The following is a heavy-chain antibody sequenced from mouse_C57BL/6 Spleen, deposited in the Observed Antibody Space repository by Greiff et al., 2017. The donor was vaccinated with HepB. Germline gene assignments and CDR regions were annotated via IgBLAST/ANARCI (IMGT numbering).Heavy chain of an antibody. CDR2: IHPNSGST. D-gene: IGHD4-1*01. Sequence: QVQLQQPGAELVKPGASVKLSCKASGYTFTSYWMHWVKQRPGQGLEWIGMIHPNSGSTNYNDKFKSKATLTVDKSSSTDYMQSSSLKSEDSAVYYRERDEANWNEVYYCEDWGKGTTVTVSS. CDR3: ERDEANWNEVYYCED. J-gene: IGHJ2*01. CDR1: GYTFTSYW. V-gene: IGHV1-64*01.